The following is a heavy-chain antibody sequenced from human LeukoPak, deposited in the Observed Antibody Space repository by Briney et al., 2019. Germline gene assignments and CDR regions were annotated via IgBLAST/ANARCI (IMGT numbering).Heavy chain of an antibody. D-gene: IGHD3-22*01. CDR2: IYYSGST. V-gene: IGHV4-39*01. J-gene: IGHJ3*02. CDR1: GGSFRSSSYY. Sequence: SETLSLTCTVSGGSFRSSSYYWGWIRQTPGKGLEWIGCIYYSGSTYYNPSLKSRVTISVDTSKNQFSLKLSSVTAADTAVYYCARQSGYYSVDAFDIWGQGTMVTVSS. CDR3: ARQSGYYSVDAFDI.